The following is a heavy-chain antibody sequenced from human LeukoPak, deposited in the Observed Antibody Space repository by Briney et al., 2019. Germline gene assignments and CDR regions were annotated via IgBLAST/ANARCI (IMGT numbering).Heavy chain of an antibody. CDR2: IRNKANSYTT. V-gene: IGHV3-72*01. CDR3: TRGGYCSDGTCYSGDY. D-gene: IGHD2-15*01. J-gene: IGHJ4*02. Sequence: PGGSLRLSCVSSGFSFSNYAMSWVRQAPGKGLEWVGRIRNKANSYTTEYAASVKGRLTISRDDSKNSLYLQMNSLKTEDTAVYYCTRGGYCSDGTCYSGDYWGQGTLVTVSS. CDR1: GFSFSNYA.